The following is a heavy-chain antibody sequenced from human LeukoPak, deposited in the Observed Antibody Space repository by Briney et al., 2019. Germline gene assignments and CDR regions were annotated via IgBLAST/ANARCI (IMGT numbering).Heavy chain of an antibody. CDR3: ARGARGSGSYYNGY. V-gene: IGHV4-34*01. D-gene: IGHD3-10*01. Sequence: PSETLSLTCAVYGGSFSGYYWSWIRQPPGKGLEGIGEINHSGSTNYNPSLKSRVTISVDTSKNQFSLKLSSVTAADTAVYYCARGARGSGSYYNGYWGQGTLVTVSS. J-gene: IGHJ4*02. CDR1: GGSFSGYY. CDR2: INHSGST.